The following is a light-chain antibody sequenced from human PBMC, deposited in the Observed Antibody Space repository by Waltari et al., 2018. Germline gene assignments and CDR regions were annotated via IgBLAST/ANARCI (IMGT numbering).Light chain of an antibody. Sequence: DIQMTQSPSSLSASVGDRVTITCQASQDISNYLNWYQQKPGKAPKLLIYDASNLETGVPSRFSGSGSGTDFTFTISSLQPEDIATYYCQQYDNLPTWTFGQGIKVEIK. V-gene: IGKV1-33*01. CDR2: DAS. CDR1: QDISNY. CDR3: QQYDNLPTWT. J-gene: IGKJ1*01.